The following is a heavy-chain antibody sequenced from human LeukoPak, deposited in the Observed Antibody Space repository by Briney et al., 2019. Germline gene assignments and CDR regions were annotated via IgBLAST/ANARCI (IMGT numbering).Heavy chain of an antibody. V-gene: IGHV1-18*01. D-gene: IGHD6-13*01. Sequence: ASVKVSCKASGYTFTGYGISWVRQAPGQGLEWMGWISAYNGNTNYAQKLQGRVTMTTDTSTSTAYMELRSLRSDDTAVYYCARDGYSAAEGNNWFDPWGQGTLVTVSS. CDR2: ISAYNGNT. J-gene: IGHJ5*02. CDR3: ARDGYSAAEGNNWFDP. CDR1: GYTFTGYG.